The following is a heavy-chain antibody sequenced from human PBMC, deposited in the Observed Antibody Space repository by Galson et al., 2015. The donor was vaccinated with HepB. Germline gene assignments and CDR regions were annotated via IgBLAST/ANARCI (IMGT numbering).Heavy chain of an antibody. CDR1: GFTFSSYG. J-gene: IGHJ6*02. V-gene: IGHV3-33*08. Sequence: SLRLSCAASGFTFSSYGMHWVRQAPGKGLEWVAVIWYDGSNKYYADSVKGRFTISRDNSKNTLYLQMNSLRAEDTAVYYCASSVNPAARYYYYGMDVWGQGTTVTVSS. D-gene: IGHD6-13*01. CDR2: IWYDGSNK. CDR3: ASSVNPAARYYYYGMDV.